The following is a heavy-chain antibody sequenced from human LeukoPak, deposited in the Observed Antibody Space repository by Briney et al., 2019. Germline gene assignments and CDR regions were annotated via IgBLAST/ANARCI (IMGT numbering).Heavy chain of an antibody. Sequence: GASVKVSCKASGSTFTSYDISWVRQATGQGLEWMGWMNPNSGNTGYAQKFQGGVTITRNTSISTAYMELSSLRSEDTAVYYCAKRGYTYGDFDYWGQGTLVTVSS. J-gene: IGHJ4*02. D-gene: IGHD5-18*01. CDR1: GSTFTSYD. CDR2: MNPNSGNT. V-gene: IGHV1-8*03. CDR3: AKRGYTYGDFDY.